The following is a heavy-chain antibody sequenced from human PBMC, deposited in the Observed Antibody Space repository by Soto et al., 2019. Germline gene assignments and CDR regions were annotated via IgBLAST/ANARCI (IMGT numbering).Heavy chain of an antibody. D-gene: IGHD1-26*01. J-gene: IGHJ4*02. CDR1: GFTFSDSA. V-gene: IGHV1-58*01. CDR2: MVVGSGNT. CDR3: AAGVFVGATVWFDY. Sequence: ASVKVSCEASGFTFSDSAVQWVRQALGQRLEWIGRMVVGSGNTNYAQKFQERVTMTRDMSTSTAYMELSSLRSEDTAVYYCAAGVFVGATVWFDYWGQGTLVTVSS.